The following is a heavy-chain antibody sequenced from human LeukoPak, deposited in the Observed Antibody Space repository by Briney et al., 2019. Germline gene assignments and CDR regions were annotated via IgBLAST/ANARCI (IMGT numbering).Heavy chain of an antibody. V-gene: IGHV1-8*01. CDR1: GYTFTSYD. D-gene: IGHD3-22*01. Sequence: ASVKVSCKASGYTFTSYDINWVRQASGQGLEWMGWMNPNSGNTGYSQKFQGRFTMTANTSITTAYMELSSLRSEDTAVYYCAGTNEYYYDSSGALSAFDIWGQGTMVTVSS. CDR3: AGTNEYYYDSSGALSAFDI. J-gene: IGHJ3*02. CDR2: MNPNSGNT.